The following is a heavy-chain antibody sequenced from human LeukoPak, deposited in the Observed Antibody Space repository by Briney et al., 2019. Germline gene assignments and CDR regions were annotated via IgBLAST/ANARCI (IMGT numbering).Heavy chain of an antibody. Sequence: PSETLSLTCAVYGGSFSGYYWSWIRQPPGKGLEWIGEIYHSGSTNYNPSLKSRVTISVDTSKNQFSLKLSSVTAADTAVYYCARVGVTVTTPNWFDPWGQGTLVTVSS. CDR3: ARVGVTVTTPNWFDP. J-gene: IGHJ5*02. V-gene: IGHV4-34*01. D-gene: IGHD4-17*01. CDR2: IYHSGST. CDR1: GGSFSGYY.